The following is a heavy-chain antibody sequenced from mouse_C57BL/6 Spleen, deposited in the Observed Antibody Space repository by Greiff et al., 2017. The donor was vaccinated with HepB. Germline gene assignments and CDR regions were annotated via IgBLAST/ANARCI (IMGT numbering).Heavy chain of an antibody. Sequence: QVQLQQPGPELVKPGASVKLSCKASGYTFTSYWMHWVKQRPGQGLEWIGNINPSNGGTNYNEKFKSKATLTVDKSSSTAYMQLSSLTSEDSAVYYCARDSNYVYAMDYWGQGTSVTVSS. CDR1: GYTFTSYW. V-gene: IGHV1-53*01. J-gene: IGHJ4*01. CDR3: ARDSNYVYAMDY. D-gene: IGHD2-5*01. CDR2: INPSNGGT.